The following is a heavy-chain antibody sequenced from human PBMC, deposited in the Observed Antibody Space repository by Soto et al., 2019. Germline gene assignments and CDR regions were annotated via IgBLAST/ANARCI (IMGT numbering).Heavy chain of an antibody. CDR2: IYHSGST. Sequence: PSETLSLTCAVSGGSISSSNWWSWVRQPPGKGLEWIGEIYHSGSTNYNPSLKSRVTISVDKSKNQFSLKLSSVTAADTAVYYCARVIGIVGAPDGFDPWGQGTLVTVSS. J-gene: IGHJ5*02. D-gene: IGHD1-26*01. V-gene: IGHV4-4*02. CDR3: ARVIGIVGAPDGFDP. CDR1: GGSISSSNW.